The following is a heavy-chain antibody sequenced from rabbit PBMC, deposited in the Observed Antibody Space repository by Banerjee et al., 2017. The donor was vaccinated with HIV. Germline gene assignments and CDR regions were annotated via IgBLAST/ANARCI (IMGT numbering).Heavy chain of an antibody. D-gene: IGHD1-1*01. CDR1: GFDFSSSYW. J-gene: IGHJ2*01. CDR3: AREGYTSTGGVVKDAFDP. CDR2: IYTGSSGIT. Sequence: QSLEESGGDLVKPGASLTLTCTASGFDFSSSYWICWVRQAPGKGLELIACIYTGSSGITYYASWAKGRFTISETSSTTVTLQMTSLTAADTATYFCAREGYTSTGGVVKDAFDPWGPGTLVTVS. V-gene: IGHV1S40*01.